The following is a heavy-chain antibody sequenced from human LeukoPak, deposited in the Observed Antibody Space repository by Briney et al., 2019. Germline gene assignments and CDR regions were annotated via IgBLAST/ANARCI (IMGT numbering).Heavy chain of an antibody. J-gene: IGHJ4*02. D-gene: IGHD3-22*01. Sequence: GASVKVSCKASGYIFISYYMHWVRQAPGQGLEWMGMINPTGGTTSYAQKFQGRVSLTCDTSTSTVYMDLSSLRSEDTAIYYCARDGGSSGYYGYWGQGTLVTVSS. CDR1: GYIFISYY. CDR2: INPTGGTT. V-gene: IGHV1-46*01. CDR3: ARDGGSSGYYGY.